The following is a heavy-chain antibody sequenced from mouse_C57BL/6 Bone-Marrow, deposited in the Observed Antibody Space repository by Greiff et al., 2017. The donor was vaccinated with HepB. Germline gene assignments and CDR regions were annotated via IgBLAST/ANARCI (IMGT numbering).Heavy chain of an antibody. CDR2: IYPRSGNT. D-gene: IGHD1-1*01. J-gene: IGHJ3*01. Sequence: QVQLQQSGAELARPGASVKLSCKASGYTFTSYGISWVKQRTGQGLEWIGEIYPRSGNTYYNEKFKGKATLTADKSSSTAYMELRSLTSEDSAVYFCDYYGSPFAYWGQGTLVTVSA. CDR3: DYYGSPFAY. CDR1: GYTFTSYG. V-gene: IGHV1-81*01.